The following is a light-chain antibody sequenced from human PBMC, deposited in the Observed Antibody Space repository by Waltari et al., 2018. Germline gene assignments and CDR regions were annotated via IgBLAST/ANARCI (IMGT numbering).Light chain of an antibody. CDR1: RGTFASRY. J-gene: IGLJ2*01. Sequence: NLMLIQPHSVSESPGKTVTISCTRSRGTFASRYVQWYQQRPGSAPTTVIYEDDQRPSGVPDRFSGSTDSSSNAASLTISGLKTEDEADYYCQSYDGSSPVVFGGGTKLTVL. CDR3: QSYDGSSPVV. V-gene: IGLV6-57*04. CDR2: EDD.